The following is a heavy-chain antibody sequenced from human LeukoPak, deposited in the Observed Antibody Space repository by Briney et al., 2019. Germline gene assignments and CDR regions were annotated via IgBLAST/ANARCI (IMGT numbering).Heavy chain of an antibody. D-gene: IGHD3-9*01. CDR1: GYTFTVHS. CDR3: ARGPHGRIYDILTGFDY. CDR2: IKPNSGGT. J-gene: IGHJ4*02. Sequence: ASVKVSCKASGYTFTVHSMYWVRQAPGQGLEWMGWIKPNSGGTNYAQKFQGRVTMTRDTSISTAYMELSRLRSDDTAVYYCARGPHGRIYDILTGFDYWGQGTLVTVSS. V-gene: IGHV1-2*02.